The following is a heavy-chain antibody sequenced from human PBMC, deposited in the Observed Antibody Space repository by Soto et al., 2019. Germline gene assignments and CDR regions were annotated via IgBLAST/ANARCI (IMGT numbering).Heavy chain of an antibody. J-gene: IGHJ3*02. D-gene: IGHD1-26*01. Sequence: EVQLVESGGGLVQPGGSLRLSCAASGFTFSSYSMNWVRQAPGKGLEWVSYISSSSSTIYYADSVKGRFTISRDNAKNSLYLQMNSLRDEDTAVYYCERGPVWDSAPADAFDIWGQGTMVTVSS. CDR1: GFTFSSYS. V-gene: IGHV3-48*02. CDR3: ERGPVWDSAPADAFDI. CDR2: ISSSSSTI.